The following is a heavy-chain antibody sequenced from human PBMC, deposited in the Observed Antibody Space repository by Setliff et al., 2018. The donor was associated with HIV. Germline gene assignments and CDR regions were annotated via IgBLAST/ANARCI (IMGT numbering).Heavy chain of an antibody. CDR2: INHSGGT. V-gene: IGHV4-34*01. CDR3: ARGWGHDGFDF. J-gene: IGHJ3*01. CDR1: GTSFSDHY. D-gene: IGHD7-27*01. Sequence: SETLSLTCSVYGTSFSDHYWSWVRQTPGKGLEWIGEINHSGGTNYNPSLKSRVTMSIDTSKNQFSLNVSSVTAADTAVYYCARGWGHDGFDFWGQGTMVTVSS.